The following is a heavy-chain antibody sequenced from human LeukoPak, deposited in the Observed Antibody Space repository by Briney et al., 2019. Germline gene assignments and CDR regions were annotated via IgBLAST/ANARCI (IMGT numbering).Heavy chain of an antibody. CDR2: INPSGGST. CDR3: ARDRGEKLANNWFDP. J-gene: IGHJ5*02. D-gene: IGHD6-13*01. Sequence: ASVKLSCKASGYIFTSYYMHWVRQAPGQGLEWMGIINPSGGSTSYAQKFQGRVTITRDTSTSTVYMELSSLRSEDTAVYYCARDRGEKLANNWFDPWGQGTLVTVSS. V-gene: IGHV1-46*01. CDR1: GYIFTSYY.